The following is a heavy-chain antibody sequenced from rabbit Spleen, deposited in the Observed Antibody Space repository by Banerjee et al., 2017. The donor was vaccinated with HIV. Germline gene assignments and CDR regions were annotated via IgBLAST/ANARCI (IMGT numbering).Heavy chain of an antibody. CDR3: ARDLFYNGYGYGAL. J-gene: IGHJ4*01. V-gene: IGHV1S40*01. CDR1: GIDFSGSYY. CDR2: IYTGSGST. Sequence: QSLEESGGDLVKPGASLTLTCKASGIDFSGSYYMCWVRQAPGKGLEWIACIYTGSGSTYYASWAKGRFTISKTSSTTVTLQMTSLTAADTATYFCARDLFYNGYGYGALWGPGTLVTVS. D-gene: IGHD6-1*01.